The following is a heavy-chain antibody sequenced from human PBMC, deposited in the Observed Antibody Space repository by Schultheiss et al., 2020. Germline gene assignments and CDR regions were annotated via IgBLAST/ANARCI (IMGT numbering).Heavy chain of an antibody. CDR2: ISSSSSTI. CDR3: ARGHRYYYDLFDP. J-gene: IGHJ5*02. Sequence: GGSLRLSCVASGFTFSSYAMHWVRQAPGKGLEWVSYISSSSSTIYYADSVKGRFTISRDNAKNSLYLQMNSLRDEDTAVYYCARGHRYYYDLFDPWGQGTLGTGSA. V-gene: IGHV3-48*02. CDR1: GFTFSSYA. D-gene: IGHD3-10*01.